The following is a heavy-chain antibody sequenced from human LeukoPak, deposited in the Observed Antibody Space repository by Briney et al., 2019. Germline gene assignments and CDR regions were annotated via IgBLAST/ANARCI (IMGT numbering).Heavy chain of an antibody. CDR3: ARGSRGPARRTPGGY. CDR2: MNPNSGNT. V-gene: IGHV1-8*03. Sequence: ASVKVSCKASGYTFTSYDINWVRQATGQGLEWMGWMNPNSGNTGYAQKFQGRVTITRNTSISTAYMELSSLRSEDTAVYYCARGSRGPARRTPGGYWGQGTLVTVSS. D-gene: IGHD3-10*01. CDR1: GYTFTSYD. J-gene: IGHJ4*02.